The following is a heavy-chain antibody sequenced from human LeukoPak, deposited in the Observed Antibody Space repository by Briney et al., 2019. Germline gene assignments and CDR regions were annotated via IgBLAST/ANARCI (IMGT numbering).Heavy chain of an antibody. Sequence: PSETLSLTCTVSGGSISSYYWSWIRQPPGKGLEWIGYIYYSGSPNYNPSLKSRVTISVHTSKNQFSLKLSSVTAADTAVYYCAGLRVGATSWYFDYWGQGTLVTVSS. CDR1: GGSISSYY. CDR3: AGLRVGATSWYFDY. D-gene: IGHD1-26*01. J-gene: IGHJ4*02. CDR2: IYYSGSP. V-gene: IGHV4-59*08.